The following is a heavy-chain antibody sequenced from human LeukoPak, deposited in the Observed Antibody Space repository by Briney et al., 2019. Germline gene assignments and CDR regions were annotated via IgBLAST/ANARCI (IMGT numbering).Heavy chain of an antibody. J-gene: IGHJ4*02. CDR2: ISSSSSYI. V-gene: IGHV3-21*01. D-gene: IGHD3-22*01. Sequence: GGSLRLSCATSGFTFSSYTMNWVRQAPGKGLEWVSSISSSSSYIYYADSMKGRFTISRDNAKNSLYLQMNSLRAEDTAVYYCARDPGYYDSGGGQGTLVTVSS. CDR1: GFTFSSYT. CDR3: ARDPGYYDSG.